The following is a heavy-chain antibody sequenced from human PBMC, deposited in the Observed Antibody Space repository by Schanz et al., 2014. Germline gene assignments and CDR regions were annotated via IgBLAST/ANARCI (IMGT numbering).Heavy chain of an antibody. V-gene: IGHV1-8*02. CDR3: ARGRGCTGGSCYSWFDL. D-gene: IGHD2-15*01. CDR2: MNPKSGNT. J-gene: IGHJ5*02. CDR1: GYTFINSD. Sequence: QVQLVQSGAEVKKPGASVKVSCKASGYTFINSDINWVRQAAGQGLEWMGWMNPKSGNTGYAQKFQGRVTMTTDTSTSTAYMDLRSLRSDDTAVYYCARGRGCTGGSCYSWFDLWGQGTLVTVAS.